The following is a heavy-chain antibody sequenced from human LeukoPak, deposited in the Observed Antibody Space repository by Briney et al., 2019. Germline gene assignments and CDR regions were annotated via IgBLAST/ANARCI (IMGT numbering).Heavy chain of an antibody. CDR2: KNPTSGRT. CDR1: GYTFTSYD. J-gene: IGHJ6*02. V-gene: IGHV1-8*01. CDR3: ARGPVKTHGMDV. Sequence: ASVKFSCKASGYTFTSYDINWVRQATGQGLEWMGWKNPTSGRTGFAQSFQGRPTMTTDTSTSTAYMELSSLTSEDTAVYYCARGPVKTHGMDVWGQGTTVTVSS.